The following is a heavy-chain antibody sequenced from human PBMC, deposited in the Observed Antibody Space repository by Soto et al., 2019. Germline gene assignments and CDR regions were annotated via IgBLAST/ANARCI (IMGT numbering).Heavy chain of an antibody. Sequence: SETLSLTCDVYGGSFSDYIWTWIRQTPGKGLHWFGQINHIGSTYYNPSLKSRFTISVDTSKNQFSLKLSSVTAADTAVYYCARAYGSGYMDVWGQGTTVTVSS. D-gene: IGHD3-10*01. CDR2: INHIGST. CDR3: ARAYGSGYMDV. V-gene: IGHV4-34*09. CDR1: GGSFSDYI. J-gene: IGHJ6*02.